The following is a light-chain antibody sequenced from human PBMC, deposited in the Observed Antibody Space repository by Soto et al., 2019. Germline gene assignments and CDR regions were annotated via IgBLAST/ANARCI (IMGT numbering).Light chain of an antibody. CDR3: QHRANWPLT. CDR2: DAY. Sequence: EIVLTQSPATPSLSPGERATLSCRASQSVSSYLAWYQQKRGQAPRLLIYDAYNRATGIPARFSGSGSGTDFTLTISSLEPEDFAVYYCQHRANWPLTFGGGTKVEIK. J-gene: IGKJ4*01. V-gene: IGKV3-11*01. CDR1: QSVSSY.